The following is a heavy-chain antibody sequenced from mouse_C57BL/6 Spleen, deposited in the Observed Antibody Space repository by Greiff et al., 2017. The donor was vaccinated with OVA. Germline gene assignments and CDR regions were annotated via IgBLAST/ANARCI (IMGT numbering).Heavy chain of an antibody. CDR3: ARKRPYGAMDY. D-gene: IGHD1-1*02. CDR1: GYTFTSYW. V-gene: IGHV1-50*01. CDR2: IDPSDSYT. Sequence: QVQLQQPGAELVKPGASVKLSCKASGYTFTSYWMQWVQQRPGQGLEWIGEIDPSDSYTNYNQKFKGKATLTVDTSSSTAYMQLSSLTSEDSAVYYCARKRPYGAMDYWGQGTSVTVSS. J-gene: IGHJ4*01.